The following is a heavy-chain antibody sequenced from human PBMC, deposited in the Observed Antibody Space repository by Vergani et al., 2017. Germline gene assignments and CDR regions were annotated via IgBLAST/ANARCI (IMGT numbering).Heavy chain of an antibody. CDR2: IYHSGGT. D-gene: IGHD3-22*01. J-gene: IGHJ4*02. CDR1: GYSISSGYY. Sequence: QVQLQESGPGLVKPSETLSLTCTVSGYSISSGYYWGWIRQPPGKGLEWIGSIYHSGGTYYNPSLQSRGTRSVDTSKNQFSLKLSSVTAADTAVYYCAREKIDSSGYPLDYWGQGTLVTVSS. V-gene: IGHV4-38-2*02. CDR3: AREKIDSSGYPLDY.